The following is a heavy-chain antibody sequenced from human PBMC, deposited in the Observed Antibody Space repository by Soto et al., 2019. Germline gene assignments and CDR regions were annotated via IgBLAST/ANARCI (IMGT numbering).Heavy chain of an antibody. V-gene: IGHV4-31*03. CDR1: GDPLNTGGYY. D-gene: IGHD3-10*01. CDR2: IYYSGNT. Sequence: QVQLQESGPGLVEPSQTLALTCTVSGDPLNTGGYYWSWIRHLPGKGLEWLGYIYYSGNTYYNPSLKGRVNISGDMSKKQFSLRLSSVTAAETAVYHCARVSSDWFDPWGPGIQVTVSS. J-gene: IGHJ5*02. CDR3: ARVSSDWFDP.